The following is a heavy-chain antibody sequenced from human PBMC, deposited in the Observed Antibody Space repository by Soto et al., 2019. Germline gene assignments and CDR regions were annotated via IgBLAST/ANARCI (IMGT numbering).Heavy chain of an antibody. V-gene: IGHV4-39*01. Sequence: QLQLQESGPGLVKPSETLSLTCTVSGGSISSSSYYWGWIRQPPGKGLEWIGSSYYSGSTYYNPSLKNRVTISVDTSRSQFSLKLSSVTAADTAVYYCARRDDFWSGYAFDIWGQGTMVTVSS. CDR3: ARRDDFWSGYAFDI. CDR2: SYYSGST. D-gene: IGHD3-3*01. J-gene: IGHJ3*02. CDR1: GGSISSSSYY.